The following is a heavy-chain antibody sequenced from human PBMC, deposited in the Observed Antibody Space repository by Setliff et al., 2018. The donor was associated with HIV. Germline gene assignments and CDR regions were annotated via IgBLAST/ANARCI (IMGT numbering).Heavy chain of an antibody. CDR3: ASCGGYSRNFYGMDV. D-gene: IGHD5-12*01. Sequence: ASVKVSCKASGYTFTSYGISWVRQAPGQGLEWMGWISAYNGNTSYAQKFQGRVTMTRDTSTSTVYMELSSLRSEDTAVYYCASCGGYSRNFYGMDVWGQGTTVTVSS. V-gene: IGHV1-18*01. CDR1: GYTFTSYG. CDR2: ISAYNGNT. J-gene: IGHJ6*02.